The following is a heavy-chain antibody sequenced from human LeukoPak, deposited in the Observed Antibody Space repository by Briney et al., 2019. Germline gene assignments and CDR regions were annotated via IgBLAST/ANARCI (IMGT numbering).Heavy chain of an antibody. Sequence: GGSLRHSCAASGFTFSSYSMNWVRQAPGKGREWVSSISSSSSYIYYADSVKGRFTISRDNAKNSLYLQMNSLRAEDTAVYYCARENGYCSSTSCYSDGMDVWGKGTTVTVSS. CDR1: GFTFSSYS. CDR2: ISSSSSYI. D-gene: IGHD2-2*03. CDR3: ARENGYCSSTSCYSDGMDV. J-gene: IGHJ6*04. V-gene: IGHV3-21*01.